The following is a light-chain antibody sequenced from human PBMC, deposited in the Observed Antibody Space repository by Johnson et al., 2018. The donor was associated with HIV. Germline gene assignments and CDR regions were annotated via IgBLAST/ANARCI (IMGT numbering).Light chain of an antibody. V-gene: IGLV1-51*01. CDR2: DNN. CDR3: GTWVSSLSARYV. Sequence: QSVLTQPPSMSAAPGQKVTISCSGSSSNIGNNYVSWYQQLPGTAPKLLIYDNNKRPSGIPDRFSGSKSGTSATLGITGLQTGDEADYYCGTWVSSLSARYVFGTGTKVTVL. CDR1: SSNIGNNY. J-gene: IGLJ1*01.